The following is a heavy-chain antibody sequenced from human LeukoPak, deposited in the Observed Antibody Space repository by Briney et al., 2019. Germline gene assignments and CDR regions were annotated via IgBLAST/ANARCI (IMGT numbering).Heavy chain of an antibody. V-gene: IGHV3-9*03. CDR1: GFTFSSYW. CDR3: AKEGATVGDAFDI. CDR2: ISWNSGSI. Sequence: PGGSLRLSCAASGFTFSSYWMHWVRQAPGKGLEWVSGISWNSGSIGYADSVKGRFTISRDNAKNSLYLQMNSLRAEDMALYYCAKEGATVGDAFDIWGQGTMVTVSS. D-gene: IGHD1-26*01. J-gene: IGHJ3*02.